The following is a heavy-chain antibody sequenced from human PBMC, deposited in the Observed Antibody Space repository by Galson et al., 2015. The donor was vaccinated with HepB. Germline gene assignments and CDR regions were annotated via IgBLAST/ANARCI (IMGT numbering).Heavy chain of an antibody. Sequence: SVKVSCKASGNTFTRYSIHWVRQAPGQGLEWMGVINPSGGSTNYAQKFQGRVTMTSDTSTSTVYMELSSLISEDTAVYYCARDRGVVPGSDWFDPWGQGTLVTVSS. CDR1: GNTFTRYS. CDR3: ARDRGVVPGSDWFDP. V-gene: IGHV1-46*01. J-gene: IGHJ5*02. CDR2: INPSGGST. D-gene: IGHD2-2*01.